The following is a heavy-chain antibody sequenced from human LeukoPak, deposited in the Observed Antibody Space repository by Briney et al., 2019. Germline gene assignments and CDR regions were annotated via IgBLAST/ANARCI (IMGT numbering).Heavy chain of an antibody. CDR2: INHSGST. V-gene: IGHV4-34*01. CDR3: ARIKRLRYFDWSRRDYFDY. J-gene: IGHJ4*02. CDR1: GFTFSNYW. D-gene: IGHD3-9*01. Sequence: GSLRLSCAASGFTFSNYWMSWIRQPPGKGLEWIGEINHSGSTNYNPSLKSRVTISVDTSKNQFSLKLSSVTAADTAVYYCARIKRLRYFDWSRRDYFDYWGQGTLVTVSS.